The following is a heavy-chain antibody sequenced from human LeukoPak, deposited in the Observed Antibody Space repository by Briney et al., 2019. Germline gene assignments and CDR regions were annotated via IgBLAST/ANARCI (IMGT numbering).Heavy chain of an antibody. Sequence: SETLSLTCAVYGGSFSGYYWSWIRQPPGKELEWIGEVNHSGNTDYNPSLKSRVTISVDTSKNQFSLKLSSVTAADTAVYYCARRWYSSGWYQANYFDYWGQGTLVTVSS. D-gene: IGHD6-19*01. J-gene: IGHJ4*02. V-gene: IGHV4-34*01. CDR1: GGSFSGYY. CDR2: VNHSGNT. CDR3: ARRWYSSGWYQANYFDY.